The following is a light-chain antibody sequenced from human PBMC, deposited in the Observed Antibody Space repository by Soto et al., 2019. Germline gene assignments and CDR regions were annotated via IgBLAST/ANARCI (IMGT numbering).Light chain of an antibody. Sequence: QSVLTQPPSASGSPGQSVTISCTGTKNDVGFYDFVSWYQHHPGKAPRMIIYEVVQRPSGVPDRFSGSKSGNTASRTVSGLQAADEADYFCKSYAGSNTYVFGSGTKLTVL. V-gene: IGLV2-8*01. CDR2: EVV. CDR1: KNDVGFYDF. CDR3: KSYAGSNTYV. J-gene: IGLJ1*01.